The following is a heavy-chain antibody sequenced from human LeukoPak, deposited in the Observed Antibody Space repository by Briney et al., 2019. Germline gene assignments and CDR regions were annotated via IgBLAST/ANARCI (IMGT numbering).Heavy chain of an antibody. J-gene: IGHJ4*02. CDR2: INPNSGGT. V-gene: IGHV1-2*02. CDR1: GYTFTGYY. D-gene: IGHD1-20*01. CDR3: ARVITGTTISIDY. Sequence: ASVKVSCKASGYTFTGYYMHWVRQAPGQGLEWMGWINPNSGGTNYAQKFQGRVTMTRDTSISTACMELSRLRSDDTAVYYCARVITGTTISIDYWGQGTLVTVSS.